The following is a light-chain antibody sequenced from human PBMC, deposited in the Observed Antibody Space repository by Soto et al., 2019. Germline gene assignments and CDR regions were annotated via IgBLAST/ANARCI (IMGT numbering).Light chain of an antibody. V-gene: IGKV3-15*01. J-gene: IGKJ3*01. CDR1: QSVSSN. CDR3: QQYNNWPPMVT. CDR2: GAS. Sequence: EIVMTQSPATLSVSPGERATLSCRASQSVSSNLAWYQQKPGQAPRLLIYGASTRATGIPARFSGSGSGTEFTLTISSLQSEDVAVYYCQQYNNWPPMVTFGPGTKVDIK.